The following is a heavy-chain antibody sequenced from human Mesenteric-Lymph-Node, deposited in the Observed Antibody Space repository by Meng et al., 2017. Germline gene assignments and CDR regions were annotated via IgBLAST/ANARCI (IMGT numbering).Heavy chain of an antibody. CDR1: GFTFSSYD. V-gene: IGHV3-13*01. CDR2: IGTAGDT. CDR3: ARDIHIAAAGTWDYYYGMDV. D-gene: IGHD6-13*01. Sequence: GESLKISCAASGFTFSSYDMHWVRQATGKGLEWVSAIGTAGDTYYPGSVKGRFTISRENAKNSLYLQMNSLRAGDTAVYYCARDIHIAAAGTWDYYYGMDVWGQGNTVNGAS. J-gene: IGHJ6*02.